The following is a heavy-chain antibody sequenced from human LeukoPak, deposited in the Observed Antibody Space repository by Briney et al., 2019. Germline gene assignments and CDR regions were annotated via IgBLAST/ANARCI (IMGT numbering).Heavy chain of an antibody. D-gene: IGHD3-10*01. CDR1: GFIFSDYY. CDR2: ISSTSSDT. Sequence: GGSLRLSCAASGFIFSDYYMSWIRQTPGKGLEWLSYISSTSSDTNYADSVKGRFTISRDNAKKSLFLQMNSLRAEDTGVYYSAAPYYYGSGSLLNYYYGMDVWGKGTTVTVSS. V-gene: IGHV3-11*06. CDR3: AAPYYYGSGSLLNYYYGMDV. J-gene: IGHJ6*04.